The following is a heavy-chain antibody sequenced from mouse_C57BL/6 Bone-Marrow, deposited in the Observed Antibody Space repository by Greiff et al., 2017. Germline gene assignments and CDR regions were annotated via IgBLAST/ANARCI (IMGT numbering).Heavy chain of an antibody. D-gene: IGHD2-1*01. Sequence: EVNVVESGGGLVQSGRSLRLSCATSGFTFSDFYMEWVRQAPGKGLEWIAASRNKANDYTTEYSASVKGRFIVSRDTSQSILYLQMNALSAEDTAIYCCARDACPHGIFAYWGQGTLVTVSA. CDR1: GFTFSDFY. V-gene: IGHV7-1*01. J-gene: IGHJ3*01. CDR3: ARDACPHGIFAY. CDR2: SRNKANDYTT.